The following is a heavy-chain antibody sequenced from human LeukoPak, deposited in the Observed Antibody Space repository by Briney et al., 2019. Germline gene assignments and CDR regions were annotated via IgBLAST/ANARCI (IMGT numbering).Heavy chain of an antibody. CDR2: INTDTGNP. D-gene: IGHD3-10*01. V-gene: IGHV7-4-1*02. CDR1: GYTFTTYA. Sequence: ASVKLSCKASGYTFTTYAINWVRQSPGQGLEWMGWINTDTGNPTYAQGFTGRFVFSLDTSVSTAYLQISSLKTEDTAVYYCARTFYYGSGSYNIDSWGQGTLVTVSS. CDR3: ARTFYYGSGSYNIDS. J-gene: IGHJ5*01.